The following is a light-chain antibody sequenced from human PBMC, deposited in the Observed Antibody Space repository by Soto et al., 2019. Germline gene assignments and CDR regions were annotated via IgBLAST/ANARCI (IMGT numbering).Light chain of an antibody. V-gene: IGLV1-40*01. CDR1: SSDIGAGYD. Sequence: QSVLTQPPSVSGAPGQRVTISCTGSSSDIGAGYDVHWYQQLPGTAPKLLIYDNTNRPSGVPDRFSGSKSGTSASLAITGLQAEDEADYYCQSHDSSLSSSVFGTGTKVTVL. CDR2: DNT. J-gene: IGLJ1*01. CDR3: QSHDSSLSSSV.